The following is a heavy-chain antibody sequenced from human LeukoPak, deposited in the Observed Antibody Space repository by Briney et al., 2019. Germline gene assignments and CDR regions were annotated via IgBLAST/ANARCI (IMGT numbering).Heavy chain of an antibody. CDR3: ARRLPYYGMDV. CDR1: GFTLSSYE. CDR2: VTASRSAV. V-gene: IGHV3-48*03. J-gene: IGHJ6*02. Sequence: GGSLRLSCAAYGFTLSSYEMTWVRQAPGKGLEWGGRVTASRSAVYNADSVKGRFTISRDNAESSLYLQMHSLRAEDTAAYYCARRLPYYGMDVWGQGTTVTVSS.